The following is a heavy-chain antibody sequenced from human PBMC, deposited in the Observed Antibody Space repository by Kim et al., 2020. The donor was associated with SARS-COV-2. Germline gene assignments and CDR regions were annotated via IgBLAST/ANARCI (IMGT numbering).Heavy chain of an antibody. J-gene: IGHJ6*02. V-gene: IGHV3-21*01. CDR3: ARDYVSRGMDV. CDR2: ISTSSSYI. D-gene: IGHD3-10*02. CDR1: GFTFSSYN. Sequence: GGSLRLSCAASGFTFSSYNMNWVRQAPGKGLEWVSSISTSSSYIYYTDSLKGRFTISRDNAKNSLYLQMNSLRAEDTAVYYCARDYVSRGMDVWGQGTT.